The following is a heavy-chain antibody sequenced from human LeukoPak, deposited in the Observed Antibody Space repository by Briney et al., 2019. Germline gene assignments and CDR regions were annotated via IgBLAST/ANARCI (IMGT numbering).Heavy chain of an antibody. CDR2: INPNSGGT. J-gene: IGHJ4*02. CDR3: ARVGTPTRYCSGGSCYLGY. CDR1: GCTFTGYY. Sequence: ASVKVSCKASGCTFTGYYMHWVRQAPGQGLEWMGWINPNSGGTNYAQKFQGWVTMTRDTSISTAYMELSRLRSDDTAVYYCARVGTPTRYCSGGSCYLGYWGQGTLVTVSS. D-gene: IGHD2-15*01. V-gene: IGHV1-2*04.